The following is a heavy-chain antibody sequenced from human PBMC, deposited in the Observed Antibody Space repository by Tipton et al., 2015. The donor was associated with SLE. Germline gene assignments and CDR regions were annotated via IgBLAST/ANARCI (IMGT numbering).Heavy chain of an antibody. Sequence: LRLSCAVYGGSFSGYYWSWIRQPPGKGLEWIGEINHSGSTNYNPSLKSRVTISVDTSKNQFSLNLSSVTAADTAVYYCATGWYYFDYWGQGTLLTVSS. J-gene: IGHJ4*02. CDR1: GGSFSGYY. CDR2: INHSGST. CDR3: ATGWYYFDY. D-gene: IGHD6-19*01. V-gene: IGHV4-34*01.